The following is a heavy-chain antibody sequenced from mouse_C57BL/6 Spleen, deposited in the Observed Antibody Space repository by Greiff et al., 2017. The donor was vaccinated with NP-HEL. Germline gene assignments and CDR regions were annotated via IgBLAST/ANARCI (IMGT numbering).Heavy chain of an antibody. J-gene: IGHJ1*03. CDR3: AVTTVVARYFDV. Sequence: QVQLQQPGAELVNPGASVKLSCKASGYTFTSYWMHWVKQRPGQGLEWIGMIHPNSGSTNYNEKFKSKATLTVDKSSSTAYMQLSSLTSEDSAVYYCAVTTVVARYFDVWGTGTTVTVSS. CDR2: IHPNSGST. D-gene: IGHD1-1*01. CDR1: GYTFTSYW. V-gene: IGHV1-64*01.